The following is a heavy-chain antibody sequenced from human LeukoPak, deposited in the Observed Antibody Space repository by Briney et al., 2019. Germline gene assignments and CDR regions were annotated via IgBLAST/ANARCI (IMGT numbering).Heavy chain of an antibody. V-gene: IGHV4-31*03. D-gene: IGHD3-10*01. J-gene: IGHJ4*02. CDR3: ARAPDYYGSGSYYNLYFDY. Sequence: PSRTLSLTCTVSGGSISSGGYYWSWIRQHPGKGLEWIGYIYYSGSTYYNPSLKSRVTISVDTSKNQFSLKLSSVTAADTAVYYCARAPDYYGSGSYYNLYFDYWGQGTLVTVSS. CDR2: IYYSGST. CDR1: GGSISSGGYY.